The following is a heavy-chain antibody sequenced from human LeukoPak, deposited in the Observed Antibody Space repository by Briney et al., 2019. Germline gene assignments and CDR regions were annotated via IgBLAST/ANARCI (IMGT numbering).Heavy chain of an antibody. CDR3: ARGLRSRGLSFDY. Sequence: GGSLRLSCAASGFTFSSYEMSWVRQAPGKGLGWVSYISSSGSVIYSADSVKGRFTVSRDNAKNSLYLQMNSLRDEDTAVYYCARGLRSRGLSFDYWGQGTLVTVSS. CDR2: ISSSGSVI. CDR1: GFTFSSYE. D-gene: IGHD2/OR15-2a*01. V-gene: IGHV3-48*03. J-gene: IGHJ4*02.